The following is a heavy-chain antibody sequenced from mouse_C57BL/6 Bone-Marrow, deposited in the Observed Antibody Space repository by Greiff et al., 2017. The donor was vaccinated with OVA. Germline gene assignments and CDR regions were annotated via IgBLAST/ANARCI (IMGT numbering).Heavy chain of an antibody. CDR2: IDPETGGT. J-gene: IGHJ4*01. D-gene: IGHD2-5*01. V-gene: IGHV1-15*01. CDR1: GYTFTDYE. Sequence: QVQLQQSGAELVRPGASVTLSCKASGYTFTDYEMNWVKQTPVQGLEWIGAIDPETGGTAYNQKFKGKAILTADKSSSTAYMELRSLTSEDSAVYYCTRGYSTYYSMDYWGQGPSVTVSS. CDR3: TRGYSTYYSMDY.